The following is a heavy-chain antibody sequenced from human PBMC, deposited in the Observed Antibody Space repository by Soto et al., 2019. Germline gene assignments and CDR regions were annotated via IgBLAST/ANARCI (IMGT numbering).Heavy chain of an antibody. V-gene: IGHV4-59*08. Sequence: SETLSLTCTVSGGSISSYYWSWIRQPPGKGLEWIGYIYYSGSTNYNPSLKSRVTISVDTSKNQFSLKLSSVTAADTAVYYCARHRAFGGVIVFSFDYWGQGTLVTVSS. CDR3: ARHRAFGGVIVFSFDY. D-gene: IGHD3-16*02. J-gene: IGHJ4*02. CDR2: IYYSGST. CDR1: GGSISSYY.